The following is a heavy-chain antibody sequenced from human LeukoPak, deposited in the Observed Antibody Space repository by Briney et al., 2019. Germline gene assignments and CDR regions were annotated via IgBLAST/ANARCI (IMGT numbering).Heavy chain of an antibody. J-gene: IGHJ3*02. CDR1: GYTFTNYY. Sequence: GASVKVPCKASGYTFTNYYMHWVRQAPGQGLEWMGIINPSGGSTSYAQKFQGRVTMTRDTSTSTVYMELSSLRSEDTAVYYCARAEVWFGERGDYDAFDIWGQGTMVTVSS. D-gene: IGHD3-10*01. CDR3: ARAEVWFGERGDYDAFDI. CDR2: INPSGGST. V-gene: IGHV1-46*01.